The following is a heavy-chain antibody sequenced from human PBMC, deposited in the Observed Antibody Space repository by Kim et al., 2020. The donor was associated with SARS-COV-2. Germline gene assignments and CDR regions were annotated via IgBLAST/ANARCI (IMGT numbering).Heavy chain of an antibody. CDR1: GGTFSSYA. CDR2: IIPIFGTA. CDR3: ARVVFNYYDSSGYYYGLDY. V-gene: IGHV1-69*13. D-gene: IGHD3-22*01. J-gene: IGHJ4*02. Sequence: SVKVSCKASGGTFSSYAISWVRQAPGQGLEWMGGIIPIFGTANYAQKFQGRVTITADESTSTAYMELSSLRSEDTAVYYCARVVFNYYDSSGYYYGLDYWGQGTLVTVSS.